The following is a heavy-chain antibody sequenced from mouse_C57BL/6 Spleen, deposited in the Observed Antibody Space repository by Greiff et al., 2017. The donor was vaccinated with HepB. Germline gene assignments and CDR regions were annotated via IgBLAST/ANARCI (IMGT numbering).Heavy chain of an antibody. V-gene: IGHV1-78*01. CDR2: IYPRDGST. CDR3: ARDYYGSYWYFDV. J-gene: IGHJ1*03. CDR1: GYTFTDHT. D-gene: IGHD1-1*01. Sequence: LVESDAELVKPGASVKISCKVSGYTFTDHTIHWMKQRPEQGLEWIGYIYPRDGSTKYNEKFKGKATLTADKSSSTAYMQLNSLTSEDSAVYFCARDYYGSYWYFDVWGTGTTVTVSS.